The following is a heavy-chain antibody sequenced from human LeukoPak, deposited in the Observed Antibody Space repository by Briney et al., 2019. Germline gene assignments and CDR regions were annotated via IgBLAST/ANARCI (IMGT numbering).Heavy chain of an antibody. CDR3: ATNEVQSGWYPEYFDL. Sequence: SETLSLTCTVSGGSISTSNYYWGWIRQPPGKGLEWIGNIFYSGSTYYSPSLKSRVTISVDSSKNQFSLKLSSVTAADTAVYYCATNEVQSGWYPEYFDLWGRGTLVTVSS. V-gene: IGHV4-39*07. CDR2: IFYSGST. CDR1: GGSISTSNYY. J-gene: IGHJ2*01. D-gene: IGHD6-19*01.